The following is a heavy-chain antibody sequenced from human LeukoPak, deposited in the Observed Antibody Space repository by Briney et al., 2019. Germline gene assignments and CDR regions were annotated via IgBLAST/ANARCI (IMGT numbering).Heavy chain of an antibody. Sequence: VASVKVSCKASGFTFTSSAMQWVRQARGQRREWIGWIVVGSGNANYAQKFQERVPITRDMSTSTAYMELSSLRSEDTAVYYCAAYASGSYYFDYWGQGTLVTVSS. CDR3: AAYASGSYYFDY. CDR2: IVVGSGNA. V-gene: IGHV1-58*02. CDR1: GFTFTSSA. D-gene: IGHD3-10*01. J-gene: IGHJ4*02.